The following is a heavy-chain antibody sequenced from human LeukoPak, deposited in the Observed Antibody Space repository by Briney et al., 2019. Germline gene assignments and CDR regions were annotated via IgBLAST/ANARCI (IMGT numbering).Heavy chain of an antibody. J-gene: IGHJ4*02. CDR2: ISYDGSNK. D-gene: IGHD1-14*01. Sequence: GGSLRLSCAASGFTFSSYAMHWVRQAPGKGLERVAVISYDGSNKYYADSVKGRFTISRDNSKNTLYLQMNSLRVKDVTAEDCAGDQHRRYILSRSYYFDYWGQGTLVTVSS. V-gene: IGHV3-30-3*01. CDR1: GFTFSSYA. CDR3: AGDQHRRYILSRSYYFDY.